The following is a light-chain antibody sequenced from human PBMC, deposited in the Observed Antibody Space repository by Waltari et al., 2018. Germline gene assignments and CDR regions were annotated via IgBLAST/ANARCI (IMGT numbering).Light chain of an antibody. V-gene: IGKV1-39*01. Sequence: DIQMTQSPSSLSASVRHRVTITLRASQSISSYLYWYQQKPGKAPKLLIFAASSLESGVPSRFSGSGSGTDFTLTITSLQPEDFATYYCQQSHSAPRTFGQGTKVEIK. CDR1: QSISSY. CDR2: AAS. J-gene: IGKJ1*01. CDR3: QQSHSAPRT.